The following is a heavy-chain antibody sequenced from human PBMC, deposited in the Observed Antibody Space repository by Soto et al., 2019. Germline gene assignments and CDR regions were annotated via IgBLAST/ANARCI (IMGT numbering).Heavy chain of an antibody. J-gene: IGHJ3*02. CDR1: GFTFSSYA. V-gene: IGHV3-23*01. CDR2: ISGSGGST. D-gene: IGHD3-10*01. CDR3: ASIWFEELLLGAFDI. Sequence: EVQLLESGGGLVQPGGSLRLSCAASGFTFSSYAMSWVRQAPGKGLEWVSAISGSGGSTYYAYSVKGRFTISRDNSKNTLYLQMNSLRAEDTAVYYCASIWFEELLLGAFDIWGQGTMVTVSS.